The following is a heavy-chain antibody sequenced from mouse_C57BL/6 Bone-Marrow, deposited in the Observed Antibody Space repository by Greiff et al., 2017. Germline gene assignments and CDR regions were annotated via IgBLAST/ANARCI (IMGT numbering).Heavy chain of an antibody. CDR3: SRYPYYDYDDYAMYY. CDR1: GFTFSSYA. D-gene: IGHD2-4*01. Sequence: EVQGVESGGGLVKPGGSLKLSCAASGFTFSSYAMSWVRQTPEKRLEWVATISDGGSYTYYPDNVKGRFTISRDNAKNNLYLQMSHLKSEDTAMYYSSRYPYYDYDDYAMYYWGQGTSVTVSS. V-gene: IGHV5-4*01. J-gene: IGHJ4*01. CDR2: ISDGGSYT.